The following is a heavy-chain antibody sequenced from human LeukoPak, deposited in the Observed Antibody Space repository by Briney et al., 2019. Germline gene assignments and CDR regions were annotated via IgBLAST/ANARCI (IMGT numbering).Heavy chain of an antibody. CDR3: ATHSATGYVFDYFDF. D-gene: IGHD5-12*01. CDR1: GDTYSDYY. J-gene: IGHJ4*02. Sequence: ASVKVSYKTSGDTYSDYYTHWVRQAPGQGLEWMGRIKSDDTTYAPRFQGRVAMIKDTSISTAYMELRSLRPDDTAVYYCATHSATGYVFDYFDFWGQGTQVIVSS. CDR2: IKSDDT. V-gene: IGHV1-2*02.